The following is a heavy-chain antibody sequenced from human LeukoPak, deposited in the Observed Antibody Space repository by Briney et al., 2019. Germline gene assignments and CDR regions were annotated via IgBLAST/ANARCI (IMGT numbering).Heavy chain of an antibody. J-gene: IGHJ4*02. CDR1: GYTFTGYY. CDR2: INPNSGGT. D-gene: IGHD2-2*01. Sequence: ASVKVSCKASGYTFTGYYMHWVRQAPGQGLEWMGWINPNSGGTNYAQKFQGWVTMTRDTSISTAYMELSRLRSDDTAVYYCARKDIVVVPAASGRGGIDYWGQGTLVTVSS. CDR3: ARKDIVVVPAASGRGGIDY. V-gene: IGHV1-2*04.